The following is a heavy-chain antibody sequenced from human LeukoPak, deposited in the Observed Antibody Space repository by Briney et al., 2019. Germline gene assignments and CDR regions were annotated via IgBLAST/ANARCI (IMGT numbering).Heavy chain of an antibody. V-gene: IGHV4-30-4*08. D-gene: IGHD1-26*01. Sequence: SQTLSLTCTVSGGSISSGDYYWSWTRQPPGKGLEWIGYIYYGGSTYYNPSLKSRVTISVDTSKNQFSLKLSSVTAADTAVYYCARGEIVGATLDYWGQGTLVTVSS. CDR2: IYYGGST. CDR3: ARGEIVGATLDY. CDR1: GGSISSGDYY. J-gene: IGHJ4*02.